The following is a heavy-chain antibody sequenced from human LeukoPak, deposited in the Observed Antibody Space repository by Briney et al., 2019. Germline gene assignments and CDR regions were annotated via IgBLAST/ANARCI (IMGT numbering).Heavy chain of an antibody. CDR2: ISSSSSYI. V-gene: IGHV3-21*03. J-gene: IGHJ4*02. CDR3: ARALYSGRGTFDY. Sequence: GGSLRLSCAASGFTFSSYSMNWVRQAPGKGLEWVSSISSSSSYIYYADSVKGRFTISRDNAKNSLYLQMNSLRAEDTALYYCARALYSGRGTFDYWGQGTLVTVSS. CDR1: GFTFSSYS. D-gene: IGHD1-26*01.